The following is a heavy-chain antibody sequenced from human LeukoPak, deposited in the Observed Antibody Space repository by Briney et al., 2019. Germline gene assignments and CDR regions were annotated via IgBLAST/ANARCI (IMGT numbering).Heavy chain of an antibody. Sequence: SETLSLTCTVSGGSISSYYWSWIRQPPGKGLEWIGYIYYSGSTNYNPSLKSRVTISIDTSKNQFSLKLSSVTAADTAVYYCARLSWELVGYWGQGTLVTVSS. V-gene: IGHV4-59*01. J-gene: IGHJ4*02. CDR3: ARLSWELVGY. CDR1: GGSISSYY. D-gene: IGHD1-26*01. CDR2: IYYSGST.